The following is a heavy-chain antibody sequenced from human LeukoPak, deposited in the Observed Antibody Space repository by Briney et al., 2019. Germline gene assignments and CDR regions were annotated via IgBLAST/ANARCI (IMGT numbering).Heavy chain of an antibody. CDR1: GFTFSGSE. CDR3: TRPYSNSGFSDFDY. CDR2: IRRKANSYAT. D-gene: IGHD4-4*01. V-gene: IGHV3-73*01. J-gene: IGHJ4*02. Sequence: PGGSLRLSCAASGFTFSGSEMHWVRQASGKGLEWVGRIRRKANSYATAYAASVKGRFTISRDDSKNTAYLQMNSLKTEDTAVYYCTRPYSNSGFSDFDYWGQGTLVTVSS.